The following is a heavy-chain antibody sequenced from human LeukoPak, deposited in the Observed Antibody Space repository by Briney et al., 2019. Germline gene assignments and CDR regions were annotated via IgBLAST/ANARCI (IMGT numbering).Heavy chain of an antibody. CDR3: ASDSSGYYDPYAFDI. D-gene: IGHD3-22*01. J-gene: IGHJ3*02. CDR1: GGSISSSSYY. V-gene: IGHV4-39*01. Sequence: SETLPLTCTVSGGSISSSSYYWGWIRQPPGKGLEWIGSIYYSGNTYYNPSRKSRVTISVDTSKNQFSLKLSSVTAADTAVYYCASDSSGYYDPYAFDIWGQGTMVTVSS. CDR2: IYYSGNT.